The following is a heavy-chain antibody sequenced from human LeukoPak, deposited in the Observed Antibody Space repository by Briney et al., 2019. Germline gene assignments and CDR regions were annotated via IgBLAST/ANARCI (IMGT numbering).Heavy chain of an antibody. CDR1: GFTFXDYA. Sequence: LRLXCXASGFTFXDYAMHWVRQAPGKGLEWVSGISWNSGSIVYADSVKGRFTISRDNAKNSLYLQMNSLRAEDMALYYCAKAARDAFDIWGQGTMVTVSS. D-gene: IGHD2-15*01. CDR3: AKAARDAFDI. CDR2: ISWNSGSI. J-gene: IGHJ3*02. V-gene: IGHV3-9*03.